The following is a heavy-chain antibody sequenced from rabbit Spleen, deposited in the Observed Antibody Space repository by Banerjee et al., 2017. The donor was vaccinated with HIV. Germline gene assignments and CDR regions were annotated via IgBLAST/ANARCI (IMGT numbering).Heavy chain of an antibody. CDR1: GIDFSNYNF. CDR2: IYAGSSGNT. J-gene: IGHJ4*01. D-gene: IGHD4-1*01. CDR3: ARDPLGSGWDYFNL. V-gene: IGHV1S45*01. Sequence: QEQLVESGGGLVQPGASLTLTCKASGIDFSNYNFICWVRQAPGKGLEWIACIYAGSSGNTYYASWAKGRFTISKASSTTVTLQMTSLTAADTATYFCARDPLGSGWDYFNLWGPGTLVTVS.